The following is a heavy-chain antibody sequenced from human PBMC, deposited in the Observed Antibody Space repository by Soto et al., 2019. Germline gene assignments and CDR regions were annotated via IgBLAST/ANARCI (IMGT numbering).Heavy chain of an antibody. D-gene: IGHD1-26*01. Sequence: ASVKVSCKASGYTFISYGIRWVRQAPGQGLEWMGWISAYNGNTNYAQKLQGRVTMTTDTSTSTAYMELRSLRSDDTAVYYCARDRGQWELLNYYGMDVWGQGTTVTVSS. J-gene: IGHJ6*02. CDR1: GYTFISYG. CDR3: ARDRGQWELLNYYGMDV. CDR2: ISAYNGNT. V-gene: IGHV1-18*01.